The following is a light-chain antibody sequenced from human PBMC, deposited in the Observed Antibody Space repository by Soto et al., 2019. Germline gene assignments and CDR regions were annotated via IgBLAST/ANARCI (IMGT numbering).Light chain of an antibody. CDR1: SSDVGNYNY. Sequence: QSALTQPRSVSGSPGQSVTISCTGTSSDVGNYNYVSWYQQHPGKDPKLMIYDVTQRPSGVPDRFSGSKSGNTASLTISGLQADDEADYYCCSYAGAYIYVFGSGTKVTVL. CDR2: DVT. J-gene: IGLJ1*01. CDR3: CSYAGAYIYV. V-gene: IGLV2-11*01.